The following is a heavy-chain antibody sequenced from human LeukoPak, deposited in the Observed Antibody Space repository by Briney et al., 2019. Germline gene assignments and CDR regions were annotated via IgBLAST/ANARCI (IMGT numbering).Heavy chain of an antibody. V-gene: IGHV4-34*01. D-gene: IGHD3-9*01. CDR2: INHSGST. CDR1: GGSFSGYY. CDR3: ARVLRYFDWLLGANNWFDP. J-gene: IGHJ5*02. Sequence: PSETLSLTCAVYGGSFSGYYWSWIRQPPGKGLEWIGEINHSGSTNYNPSLKSRVTISVDTSKNQFSLKLSSVTAADTAVYYCARVLRYFDWLLGANNWFDPWGQGTLVTVSS.